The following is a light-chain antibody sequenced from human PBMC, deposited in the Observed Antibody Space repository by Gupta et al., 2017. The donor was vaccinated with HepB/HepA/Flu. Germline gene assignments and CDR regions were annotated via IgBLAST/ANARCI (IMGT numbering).Light chain of an antibody. CDR2: AAP. J-gene: IGKJ2*01. CDR1: QSISSY. CDR3: QQSDSFPHT. Sequence: DIQMTQSPSSLSASVGDRVTITCRASQSISSYLNWYQQKPGKAPKLLIYAAPSLQSGVPSRFSGSGSGTDFTLTISSLQPEDFATYYCQQSDSFPHTFGQGTKLEIK. V-gene: IGKV1-39*01.